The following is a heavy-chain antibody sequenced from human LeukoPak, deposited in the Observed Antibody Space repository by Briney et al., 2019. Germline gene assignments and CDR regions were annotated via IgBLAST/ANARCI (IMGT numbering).Heavy chain of an antibody. Sequence: GGSLRLSCAASGFTFTTYWMHWVRHAPGKGLVWFSHINSDGSITSYADSVKGRFTISRDNAKNTLYLQMNSLRAEDTAVYYCARDAVDTANAVWGQGTTVSVSS. V-gene: IGHV3-74*01. J-gene: IGHJ6*02. CDR3: ARDAVDTANAV. CDR2: INSDGSIT. CDR1: GFTFTTYW. D-gene: IGHD5-18*01.